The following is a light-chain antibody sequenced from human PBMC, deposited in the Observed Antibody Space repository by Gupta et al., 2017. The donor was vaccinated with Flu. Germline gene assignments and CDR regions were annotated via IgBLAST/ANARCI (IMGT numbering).Light chain of an antibody. CDR3: QVWDSSSDYCV. J-gene: IGLJ2*01. CDR1: NVGSKS. CDR2: DDI. V-gene: IGLV3-21*03. Sequence: GKTVRSTGGGSNVGSKSVDWWQQKQGRDPVVVVNDDIGKRSGVPERCSGGNKGNTATLTITRVEAGEEDDDYCQVWDSSSDYCVFGGGTKLTVL.